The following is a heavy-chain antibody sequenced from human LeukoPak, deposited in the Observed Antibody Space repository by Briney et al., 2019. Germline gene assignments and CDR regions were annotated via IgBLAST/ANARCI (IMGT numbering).Heavy chain of an antibody. Sequence: PSETLSLTCAVYGGSFSGYYWSWIRQPPGKGLEWIGEINHSGSTNYNPSLKSRVTISVDTSKNQFSLKLSSVTAADTAVYYCARGLYYFGYWGQGTLVTVSS. CDR3: ARGLYYFGY. J-gene: IGHJ4*02. V-gene: IGHV4-34*01. CDR2: INHSGST. CDR1: GGSFSGYY.